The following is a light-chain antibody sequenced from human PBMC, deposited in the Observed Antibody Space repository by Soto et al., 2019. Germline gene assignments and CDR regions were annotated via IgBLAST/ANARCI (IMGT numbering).Light chain of an antibody. CDR3: EAWDDSLNGVL. Sequence: QPVLAQPPSASGTPGQRVTISCSGSSSNIGANTVNWYQQLPGAAPKLLIFSNNQRPSGVPARFSGSKSGTSASLAISGLQSEDEADYYCEAWDDSLNGVLFGGGTKLTVL. CDR2: SNN. J-gene: IGLJ2*01. V-gene: IGLV1-44*01. CDR1: SSNIGANT.